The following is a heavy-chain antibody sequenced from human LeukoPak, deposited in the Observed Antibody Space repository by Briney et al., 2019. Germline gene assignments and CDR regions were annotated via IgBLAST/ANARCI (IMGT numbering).Heavy chain of an antibody. Sequence: PGGSLRLSCAAFGFTFSNDVMNWVRQAPGKGLEWVSAISGSGGSTYYADSVKGRFTISRDNSKNTLYLQMNSLRAEDTAVYYCAKGLDIVVPYYAMDVWGQGTTVTVSS. V-gene: IGHV3-23*01. CDR3: AKGLDIVVPYYAMDV. CDR2: ISGSGGST. J-gene: IGHJ6*02. D-gene: IGHD2-2*01. CDR1: GFTFSNDV.